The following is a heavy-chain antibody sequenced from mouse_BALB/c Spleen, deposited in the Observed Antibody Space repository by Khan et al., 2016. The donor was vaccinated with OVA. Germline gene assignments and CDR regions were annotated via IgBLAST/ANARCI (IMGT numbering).Heavy chain of an antibody. J-gene: IGHJ3*01. Sequence: QVQLKESGAELVKPGASVKLSCKASGYTFTSYYMYWVKQRPGQGLEWIGEINPSNGGTNFNEKFKSKATLTVDKSSSTAYMQLSSLTSEDSSVYYCTRSGYGNFTYRGQGTLGTGSA. CDR3: TRSGYGNFTY. CDR2: INPSNGGT. D-gene: IGHD2-1*01. V-gene: IGHV1S81*02. CDR1: GYTFTSYY.